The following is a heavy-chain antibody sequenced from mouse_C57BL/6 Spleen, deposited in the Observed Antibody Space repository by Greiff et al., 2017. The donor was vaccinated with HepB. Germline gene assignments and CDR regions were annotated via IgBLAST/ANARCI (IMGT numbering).Heavy chain of an antibody. CDR3: ARPGSSYWYFDV. D-gene: IGHD1-1*01. CDR2: ISYDGSN. J-gene: IGHJ1*03. Sequence: VQLKESGPGLVKPSQSLSLTCSVTGYSITSGYYWNWIRQFPGNKLEWMGYISYDGSNNYNPSLKNRISITRDTSKNQFFLKLNSVTTEDTATYYCARPGSSYWYFDVWGTGTTVTASS. V-gene: IGHV3-6*01. CDR1: GYSITSGYY.